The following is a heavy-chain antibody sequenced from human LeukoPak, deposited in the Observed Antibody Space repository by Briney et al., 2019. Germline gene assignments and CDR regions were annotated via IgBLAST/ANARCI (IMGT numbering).Heavy chain of an antibody. V-gene: IGHV3-11*01. CDR2: ISSRSTTM. D-gene: IGHD4-17*01. CDR3: ARTHGDYFDY. CDR1: GFTFNVYY. Sequence: GGSLRLSCAASGFTFNVYYMSWIRQAPGKGLEWISYISSRSTTMYYADSVKGRFTISRDDAKNSLSLQMSSLRAEDTAVYYCARTHGDYFDYWGQGTLVTVSS. J-gene: IGHJ4*02.